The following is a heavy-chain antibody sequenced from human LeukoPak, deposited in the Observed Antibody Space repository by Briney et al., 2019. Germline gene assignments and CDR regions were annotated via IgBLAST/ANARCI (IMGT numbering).Heavy chain of an antibody. CDR2: ISSSSSYI. CDR3: ASAKTDSSGYYFDY. D-gene: IGHD3-22*01. J-gene: IGHJ4*02. V-gene: IGHV3-21*04. Sequence: GGSLRLSCAASGFTFSSYSMNWVRQAPGKGLEWVSSISSSSSYIYYADSVKGRFTISRDNSKNTLYLQMNSLRAEDTAVYYCASAKTDSSGYYFDYWGQGTLVTVSS. CDR1: GFTFSSYS.